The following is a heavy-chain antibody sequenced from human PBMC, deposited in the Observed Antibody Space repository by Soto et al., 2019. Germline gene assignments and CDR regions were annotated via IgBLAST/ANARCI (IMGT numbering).Heavy chain of an antibody. D-gene: IGHD5-12*01. CDR2: INPNSGGT. V-gene: IGHV1-2*04. CDR3: ARDRLEMATITAYYYCMDV. CDR1: GYTFTGYY. Sequence: QVQLVQSGAEVKKPGASVKVSCKASGYTFTGYYMHWVRQAPGQGLEWMGWINPNSGGTNYAQKFQGWVTMTRDTSISTAYMELSRLRSDDTAVYYCARDRLEMATITAYYYCMDVWGQGTTVTVSS. J-gene: IGHJ6*02.